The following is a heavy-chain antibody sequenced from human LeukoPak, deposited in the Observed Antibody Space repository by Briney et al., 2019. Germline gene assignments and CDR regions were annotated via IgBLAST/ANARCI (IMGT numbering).Heavy chain of an antibody. CDR2: ISTYNGHT. CDR1: GYTFNSYG. J-gene: IGHJ4*02. V-gene: IGHV1-18*01. D-gene: IGHD2-15*01. Sequence: GASVKVSCTTSGYTFNSYGISWVRQAPGQGLEWMGWISTYNGHTNYAQKLQGRVTMTTDTSTSTAYMELRSLRSDDTAAYYCAREGGRYCSGGSCYSSHGWYGGLNYWGQGTLVTVSS. CDR3: AREGGRYCSGGSCYSSHGWYGGLNY.